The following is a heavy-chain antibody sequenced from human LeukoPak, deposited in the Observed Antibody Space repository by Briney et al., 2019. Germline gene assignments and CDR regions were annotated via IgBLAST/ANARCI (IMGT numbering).Heavy chain of an antibody. Sequence: ASVKVSCKASSYTFTNYAFTWVRQAPGQGLEWMGWISAYNGNTNYAQKLQGRVTMTIGTSTSTAYMEPRSLRSDDTAVYYCARGLEWLTRRHTWFDPWGQGTLVTVSS. CDR1: SYTFTNYA. D-gene: IGHD3-3*01. J-gene: IGHJ5*02. CDR2: ISAYNGNT. V-gene: IGHV1-18*01. CDR3: ARGLEWLTRRHTWFDP.